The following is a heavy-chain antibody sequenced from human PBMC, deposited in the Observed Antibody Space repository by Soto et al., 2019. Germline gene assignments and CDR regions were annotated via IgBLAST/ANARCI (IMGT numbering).Heavy chain of an antibody. J-gene: IGHJ4*02. D-gene: IGHD2-21*01. CDR2: IYWDDDK. CDR1: AFSLSTSGVG. Sequence: QITLKESGPTLVKPTQTLTLTCTFSAFSLSTSGVGVGWIRQPPGKALEWLTFIYWDDDKRYSPSLKSRLTITKDPSKTQVVLTMTNMDPVDTATYYCARLVAAGITYYFDSWGQATLVTVSS. CDR3: ARLVAAGITYYFDS. V-gene: IGHV2-5*02.